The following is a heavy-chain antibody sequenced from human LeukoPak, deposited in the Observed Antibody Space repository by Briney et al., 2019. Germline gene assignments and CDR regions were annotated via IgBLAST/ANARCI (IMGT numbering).Heavy chain of an antibody. CDR3: ARGCFWSGYTWDYNCMDG. J-gene: IGHJ6*02. CDR1: GYTFTGYY. CDR2: INPNSGGA. V-gene: IGHV1-2*02. D-gene: IGHD3-3*01. Sequence: ASVKVSCKASGYTFTGYYIHWVRQAPGQGLEWMGWINPNSGGANYAQKFQGRVTMTRDTSISTAYMELSRLRSDDTAVYYCARGCFWSGYTWDYNCMDGWGQGTTVTVSS.